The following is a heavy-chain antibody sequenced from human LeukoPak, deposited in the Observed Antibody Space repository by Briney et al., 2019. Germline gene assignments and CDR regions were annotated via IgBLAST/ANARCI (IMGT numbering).Heavy chain of an antibody. CDR2: ISSSSGYI. CDR1: GFTFSSYS. Sequence: GGSLRLPCAASGFTFSSYSMNWVRQAPGKGLEWVSSISSSSGYIYYADSVKGRFTISRDNAKNSLYLQMNSLRAEDTAVYYCARGSQQLVGFDYWGQGTLVTVSS. CDR3: ARGSQQLVGFDY. J-gene: IGHJ4*02. D-gene: IGHD6-13*01. V-gene: IGHV3-21*01.